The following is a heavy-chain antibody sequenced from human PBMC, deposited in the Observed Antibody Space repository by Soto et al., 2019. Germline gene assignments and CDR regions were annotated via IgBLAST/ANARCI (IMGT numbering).Heavy chain of an antibody. CDR3: THGLVGAGRGD. V-gene: IGHV2-5*01. D-gene: IGHD2-15*01. CDR1: GFSLTTGRVG. J-gene: IGHJ4*02. CDR2: IHWNDDN. Sequence: QITLEETGPTLVKPTQTLTLTCTFSGFSLTTGRVGVGWIRQPPGKALEWLAVIHWNDDNHYSPSLNSRLTLPKDTAKNQVVHTLTHMDPVDTATYYCTHGLVGAGRGDWGQGTMVTVSS.